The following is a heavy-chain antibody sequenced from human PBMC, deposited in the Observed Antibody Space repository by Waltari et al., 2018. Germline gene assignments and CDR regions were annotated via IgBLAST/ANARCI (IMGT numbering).Heavy chain of an antibody. V-gene: IGHV3-48*04. Sequence: EEQLVASGGGLVQPGGSLILSCAASGFIFSSYSMSWVRQAPGKGLEWLSYISSRSDTIFYADSVKGRFTISRDNGKNSLYLQMNSLRAEDTAVYYCARVVYAMEFDPWGQGTLVTVSS. CDR1: GFIFSSYS. D-gene: IGHD2-8*01. CDR3: ARVVYAMEFDP. CDR2: ISSRSDTI. J-gene: IGHJ5*02.